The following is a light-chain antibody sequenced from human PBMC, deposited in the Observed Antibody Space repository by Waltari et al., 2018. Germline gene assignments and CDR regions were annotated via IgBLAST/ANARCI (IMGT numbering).Light chain of an antibody. J-gene: IGKJ2*01. CDR1: QRVRSTY. Sequence: EIVLTQSPGTLSLSPGERATLSCRASQRVRSTYLAWYQQKPGQAPRLLIYVASRRATGVPDRFSGSGSGPDFTLTISRLEPEDFAVYYCQYYGGSYSFGQGTKLEIK. CDR3: QYYGGSYS. CDR2: VAS. V-gene: IGKV3-20*01.